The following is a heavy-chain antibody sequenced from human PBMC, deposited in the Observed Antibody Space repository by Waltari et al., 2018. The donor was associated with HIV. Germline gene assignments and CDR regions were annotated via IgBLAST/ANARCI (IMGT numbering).Heavy chain of an antibody. CDR1: GGSISSSPYY. D-gene: IGHD1-1*01. CDR2: TYYSGRT. Sequence: QLQLQESGPGLVKPSETLSLTCTVSGGSISSSPYYWGWIRQPPGKGLEWIGSTYYSGRTYHNPSLKSRVTISVDTSKNQFSLKLSSVTAADTAVYYCAGGIEMTPYYWGHGTLVTVSS. J-gene: IGHJ4*01. V-gene: IGHV4-39*01. CDR3: AGGIEMTPYY.